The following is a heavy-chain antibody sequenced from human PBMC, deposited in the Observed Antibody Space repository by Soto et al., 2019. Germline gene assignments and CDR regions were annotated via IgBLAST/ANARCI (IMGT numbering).Heavy chain of an antibody. J-gene: IGHJ6*02. CDR1: AGTFSSYA. CDR3: ARAVGVRGINYYYYYGMDV. V-gene: IGHV1-69*06. CDR2: IIPIFGTA. D-gene: IGHD3-10*01. Sequence: SVKVSCKASAGTFSSYAISWVRQAPRQGLEWMGGIIPIFGTANYAQKFQGRVTITADKSTSTAYMELSSLRSEDTAVYYCARAVGVRGINYYYYYGMDVWGQGTTVTVSS.